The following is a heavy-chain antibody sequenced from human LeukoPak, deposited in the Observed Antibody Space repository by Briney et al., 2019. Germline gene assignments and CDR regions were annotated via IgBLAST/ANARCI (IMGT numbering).Heavy chain of an antibody. V-gene: IGHV1-69*05. CDR3: ARDRTGTTDY. CDR2: IIPIFGTA. D-gene: IGHD1-1*01. Sequence: SVKVSCTASGGTFSSYAISWVRQAPGQGLEWMGGIIPIFGTANYAQKFQGRVTMTRNTSISTAYMELSSLRSEDTAVYYCARDRTGTTDYWGQGTLVTVSS. CDR1: GGTFSSYA. J-gene: IGHJ4*02.